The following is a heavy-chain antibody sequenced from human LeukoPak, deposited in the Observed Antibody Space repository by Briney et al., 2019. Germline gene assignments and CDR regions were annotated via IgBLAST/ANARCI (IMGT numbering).Heavy chain of an antibody. D-gene: IGHD2-21*02. CDR2: FDPEDGET. CDR1: GYTLTELS. Sequence: ASVKVSCKVSGYTLTELSMHWVRQAPGKGLEWMGGFDPEDGETIYAQKFQGRVTMTEDTSTDTAYMELSSLRSEDTAVYYCATVPSVVVTALDFQHWGQGTLVTVSS. V-gene: IGHV1-24*01. J-gene: IGHJ1*01. CDR3: ATVPSVVVTALDFQH.